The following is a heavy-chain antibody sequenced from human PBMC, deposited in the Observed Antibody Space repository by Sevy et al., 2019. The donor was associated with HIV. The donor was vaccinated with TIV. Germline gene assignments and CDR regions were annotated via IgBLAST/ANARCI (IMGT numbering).Heavy chain of an antibody. CDR3: ATTYGDYFDY. V-gene: IGHV4-59*13. CDR1: GGSISSYY. J-gene: IGHJ4*02. CDR2: IYYSGST. D-gene: IGHD3-10*01. Sequence: SETLSLTYTVSGGSISSYYWSWIRQPPGKGLEWIGYIYYSGSTNYNPSLKSRVTISVDTSKNQFSLKLSSVTAADTAVYYCATTYGDYFDYWGQGTLVTVSS.